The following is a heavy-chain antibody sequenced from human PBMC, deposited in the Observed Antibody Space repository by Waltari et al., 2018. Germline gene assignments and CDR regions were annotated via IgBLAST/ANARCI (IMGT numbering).Heavy chain of an antibody. CDR1: GGTFSSSA. D-gene: IGHD1-26*01. J-gene: IGHJ4*02. V-gene: IGHV1-69*12. CDR3: ARAVGAPRWLQSDYFDY. Sequence: QVQLVQSGAEVKKPGSSVKVSCKASGGTFSSSAISWVRQAPGQGLEWMGGIIPIFGTANYAQKFQGRVTITADESTSTAYMELSSLRSEDTAVYYCARAVGAPRWLQSDYFDYWGQGTLVTVSS. CDR2: IIPIFGTA.